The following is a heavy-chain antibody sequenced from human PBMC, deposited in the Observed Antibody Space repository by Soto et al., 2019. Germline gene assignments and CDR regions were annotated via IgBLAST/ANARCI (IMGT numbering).Heavy chain of an antibody. V-gene: IGHV3-7*04. CDR1: GFTLGSYW. CDR2: INTDASEK. J-gene: IGHJ4*01. Sequence: EEQLVASGGGLVQPGGSLRLSCEASGFTLGSYWMSWVRQAPGKGLERLATINTDASEKKYVDSGKGRFTMSRDNAMTSLYLQILAPRAEYPALYYCPRASLYGSGSSVNHYLEYLGHGPLVTVSS. CDR3: PRASLYGSGSSVNHYLEY. D-gene: IGHD3-10*01.